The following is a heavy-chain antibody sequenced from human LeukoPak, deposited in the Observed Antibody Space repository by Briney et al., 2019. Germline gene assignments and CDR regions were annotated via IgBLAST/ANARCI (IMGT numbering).Heavy chain of an antibody. D-gene: IGHD6-13*01. CDR2: ISSDSRTI. V-gene: IGHV3-48*04. Sequence: PGGTLRLSCAASGFTFSSHSMNWIRQAPGKAPEWVSYISSDSRTIYYAVSVQGRFTISRDNAKNSLDLQMDSLKGDDTAVYYCARDPLAASGAFDSWGQGTLVTVSS. J-gene: IGHJ4*02. CDR3: ARDPLAASGAFDS. CDR1: GFTFSSHS.